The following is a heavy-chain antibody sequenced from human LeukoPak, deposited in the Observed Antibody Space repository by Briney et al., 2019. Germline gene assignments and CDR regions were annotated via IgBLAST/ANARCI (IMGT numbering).Heavy chain of an antibody. CDR1: GGSISSGSYY. J-gene: IGHJ6*03. CDR3: ARGITMVRGRWYYYMDV. Sequence: SQTLSLTCTVSGGSISSGSYYWSWIRQPPGKGLEWIGYIYYSGSTNYNPSLKSRVTISVDTSKNQFSLKLSSVTAADTAVYYCARGITMVRGRWYYYMDVWGKGTTVTISS. D-gene: IGHD3-10*01. CDR2: IYYSGST. V-gene: IGHV4-61*01.